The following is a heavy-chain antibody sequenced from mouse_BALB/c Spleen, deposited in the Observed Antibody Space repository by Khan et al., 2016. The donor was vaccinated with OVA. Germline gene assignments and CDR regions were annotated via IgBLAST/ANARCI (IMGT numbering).Heavy chain of an antibody. D-gene: IGHD2-12*01. CDR2: VNPNTGNT. V-gene: IGHV1-26*01. CDR3: ARGNDFFAY. Sequence: VQLQQSGPDLVKPGASVKMSCKASGYSFTGYYMNWVKQSHGKSLECIGRVNPNTGNTNYNQKFRGKAILIVDTSSSTAYMELRSLTSEDSAVDYCARGNDFFAYWGQGTLVTVSA. J-gene: IGHJ3*01. CDR1: GYSFTGYY.